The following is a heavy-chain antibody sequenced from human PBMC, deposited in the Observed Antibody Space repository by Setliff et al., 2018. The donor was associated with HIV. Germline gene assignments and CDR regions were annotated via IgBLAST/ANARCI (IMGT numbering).Heavy chain of an antibody. CDR3: ARGPRPVDVDYYYMDV. CDR1: GGSISSGSYY. CDR2: IYTTGIT. J-gene: IGHJ6*03. V-gene: IGHV4-61*02. Sequence: SETLSLTCTVSGGSISSGSYYWSWIRQPAGKGLEWIGRIYTTGITNYIPSLKSRVTISLDTSKNQFSLKLTSVTAADTALYYCARGPRPVDVDYYYMDVWGKGTTVTVSS.